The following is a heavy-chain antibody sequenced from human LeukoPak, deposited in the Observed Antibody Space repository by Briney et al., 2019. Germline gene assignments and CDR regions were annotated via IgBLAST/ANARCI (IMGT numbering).Heavy chain of an antibody. CDR3: ARAPYNWSPYYFGY. CDR1: GYTFTGYY. D-gene: IGHD1-20*01. Sequence: ASVKVSCKASGYTFTGYYMHWVRQAPGQGLEWMGWINPNSGGTNYAQKFQGRVTMTRDTSISTAYMELSRLRSDDTAVYYCARAPYNWSPYYFGYWGQGTLVTVSS. CDR2: INPNSGGT. J-gene: IGHJ4*02. V-gene: IGHV1-2*02.